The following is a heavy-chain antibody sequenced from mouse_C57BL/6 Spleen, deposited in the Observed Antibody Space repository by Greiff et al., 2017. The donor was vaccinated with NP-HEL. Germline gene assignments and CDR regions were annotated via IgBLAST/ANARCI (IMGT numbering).Heavy chain of an antibody. V-gene: IGHV5-17*01. Sequence: DVQLVESGGGLVKPGGSLKLSCAASGFTFSDYGMHWVRQAPEKGLEWVAYISSGSSTIYYADTVKGRFTISRDNAKNTLFLQMTSLRSEDTAMYYCARGYYDYAHYYAMDYWGQGTSVTVSS. CDR2: ISSGSSTI. D-gene: IGHD2-4*01. CDR3: ARGYYDYAHYYAMDY. CDR1: GFTFSDYG. J-gene: IGHJ4*01.